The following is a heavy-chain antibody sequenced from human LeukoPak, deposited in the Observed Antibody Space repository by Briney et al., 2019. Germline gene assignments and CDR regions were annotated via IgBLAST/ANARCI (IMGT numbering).Heavy chain of an antibody. J-gene: IGHJ4*02. CDR1: GYTFTSYG. D-gene: IGHD3-3*01. Sequence: ASVRVSCKASGYTFTSYGISWVRQAPGQGLEWTGWISAYNGNTNYAQKLQGRVTMTTDTSTSTAYMELRSLRSDDTAVYYCARDQLTIFGVVMNGDYYFDYWGQGTLVTVSS. CDR3: ARDQLTIFGVVMNGDYYFDY. V-gene: IGHV1-18*01. CDR2: ISAYNGNT.